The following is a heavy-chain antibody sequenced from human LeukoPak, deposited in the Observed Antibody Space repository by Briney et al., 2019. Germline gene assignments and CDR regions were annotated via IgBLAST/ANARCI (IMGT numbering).Heavy chain of an antibody. D-gene: IGHD6-19*01. J-gene: IGHJ4*02. V-gene: IGHV4-39*07. CDR1: GGSISLSYYY. CDR2: VYYSGTT. Sequence: SETLSLTCSVSGGSISLSYYYWGWIRQPPGKALEWIGSVYYSGTTSYNPSLKSRVTVSVDMSKNHFSLRLSSVTAADTAMYYCARGTLYSGWSYYFDYWGQGSQVTVSS. CDR3: ARGTLYSGWSYYFDY.